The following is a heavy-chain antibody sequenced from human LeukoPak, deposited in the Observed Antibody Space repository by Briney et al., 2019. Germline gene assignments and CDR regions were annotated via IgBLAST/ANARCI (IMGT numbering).Heavy chain of an antibody. V-gene: IGHV4-34*01. CDR2: INHSGST. CDR1: GGTFSGYY. Sequence: PSETLSLTCTVYGGTFSGYYWSWIRQPPGKGLEWMGEINHSGSTNYFPHLKNRVTISVDTSKNQFSLKLSSVTAADTALYYWARGNYYGSGTLCPFDIWGQGTMVTVSS. J-gene: IGHJ3*02. D-gene: IGHD3-10*01. CDR3: ARGNYYGSGTLCPFDI.